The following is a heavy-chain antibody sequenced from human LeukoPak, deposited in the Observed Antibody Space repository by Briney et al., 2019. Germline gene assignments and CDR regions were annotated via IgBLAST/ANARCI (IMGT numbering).Heavy chain of an antibody. D-gene: IGHD2-2*02. CDR2: ISGSGGST. Sequence: GGSLRLSCSASGFTFSSYAMSWFRQAPGKGLEWVSAISGSGGSTYSADSVKGRFTISRGNSKNTLYLQMNSLRAEDTAVYYCAKGDCSNTSWYRTPDYWGQGTLVTVSS. CDR3: AKGDCSNTSWYRTPDY. CDR1: GFTFSSYA. V-gene: IGHV3-23*01. J-gene: IGHJ4*02.